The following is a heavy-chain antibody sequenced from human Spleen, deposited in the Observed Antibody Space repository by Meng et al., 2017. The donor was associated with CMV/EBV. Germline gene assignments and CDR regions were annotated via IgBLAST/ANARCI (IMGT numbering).Heavy chain of an antibody. J-gene: IGHJ4*02. CDR2: IYPGDSDT. V-gene: IGHV5-51*01. CDR1: GYKFNSYW. CDR3: AALPQEYPDGAQDCFDC. Sequence: GESLKISCKGSGYKFNSYWIAWVRQMPGKGLEWMGIIYPGDSDTRYSPSFQGQVTMSADRSITTAYLQWSSLKASDTAIYYCAALPQEYPDGAQDCFDCWGQGTLVTAPQ. D-gene: IGHD6-6*01.